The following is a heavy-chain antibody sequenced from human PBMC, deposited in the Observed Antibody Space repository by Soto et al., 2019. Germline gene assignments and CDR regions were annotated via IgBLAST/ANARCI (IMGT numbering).Heavy chain of an antibody. Sequence: SVKVSCKASGGSFSTYGINWVRLAPGQGLEWMGGIIPKFGTTNYAQKFRGRVTITADESTNTAYMELNYLRSEDTAVYFCARELDPYYGGNYISLDYWGQGTLVTVSS. CDR2: IIPKFGTT. D-gene: IGHD4-17*01. CDR1: GGSFSTYG. CDR3: ARELDPYYGGNYISLDY. V-gene: IGHV1-69*13. J-gene: IGHJ4*02.